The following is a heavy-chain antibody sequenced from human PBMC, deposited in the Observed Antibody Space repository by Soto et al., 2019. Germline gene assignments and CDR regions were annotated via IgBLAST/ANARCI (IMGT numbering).Heavy chain of an antibody. CDR1: GFTFSSYS. V-gene: IGHV3-48*01. D-gene: IGHD4-17*01. Sequence: GGSLRLSCAASGFTFSSYSMNWVRQAPGKGLEWVSYISSSSSTIYYADSVKGRFTISRDNAKNSLYLQMNSLRAEDTAVYYCARPHLWDYGDYEVGYYYYYMDVWGKGTTVTVSS. J-gene: IGHJ6*03. CDR2: ISSSSSTI. CDR3: ARPHLWDYGDYEVGYYYYYMDV.